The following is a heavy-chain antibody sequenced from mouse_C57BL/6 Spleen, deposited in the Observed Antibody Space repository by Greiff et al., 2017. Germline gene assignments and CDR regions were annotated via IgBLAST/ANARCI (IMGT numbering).Heavy chain of an antibody. CDR3: ARTPVITTVVAPYAMDY. D-gene: IGHD1-1*01. Sequence: EVQLQQSGPELVKPGASVKISCKASGYTFTDYYMNWVKQSHGKSLEWIGDINPNNGGTSYNQKFKGKATLTVDKSSSTAYMELRSLTSEDSAVYYCARTPVITTVVAPYAMDYWGQGTSVTVSS. V-gene: IGHV1-26*01. CDR1: GYTFTDYY. CDR2: INPNNGGT. J-gene: IGHJ4*01.